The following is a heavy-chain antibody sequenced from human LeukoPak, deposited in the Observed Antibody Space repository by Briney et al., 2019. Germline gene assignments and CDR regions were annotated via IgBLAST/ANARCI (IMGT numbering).Heavy chain of an antibody. V-gene: IGHV3-21*01. J-gene: IGHJ4*02. CDR3: EREMATITAFDY. Sequence: GGSLRLSCAASGFTFSSYSMNWVRQAPGKGLEWVSSISSSSSYIYYADSVKGRFTISRDNAKNSLYLQMNSLRAKDTAVYYCEREMATITAFDYWGQGTLVTVSS. CDR1: GFTFSSYS. D-gene: IGHD5-24*01. CDR2: ISSSSSYI.